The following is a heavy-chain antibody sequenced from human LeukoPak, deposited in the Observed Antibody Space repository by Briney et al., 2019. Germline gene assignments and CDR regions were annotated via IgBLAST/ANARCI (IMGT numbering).Heavy chain of an antibody. CDR2: ISGSGSGDST. CDR1: GFTFSSYA. D-gene: IGHD3-3*02. J-gene: IGHJ3*01. V-gene: IGHV3-23*01. Sequence: GGSLRLSCAASGFTFSSYAMNWVRQAPGKGLEWVSAISGSGSGDSTYYADSVRGRFTISRDNSKNTLYLQMSSLRAEDTAVYYCAKIRAPAYDFWGQGTMVTVSS. CDR3: AKIRAPAYDF.